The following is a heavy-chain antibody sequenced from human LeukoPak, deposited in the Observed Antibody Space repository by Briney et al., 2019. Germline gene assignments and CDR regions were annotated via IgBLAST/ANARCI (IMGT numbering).Heavy chain of an antibody. Sequence: PGGSLRLSCAASGFTFSSYAMHWVRQAPGKGLEWVAVISYDGSNKYYADSVKGRFTISRDNSKNTLYLQMNSLRAEDTAVYYCARDHLDILTGYYLGYFDCWGQGTLVTVSS. J-gene: IGHJ4*02. CDR2: ISYDGSNK. V-gene: IGHV3-30*04. CDR3: ARDHLDILTGYYLGYFDC. CDR1: GFTFSSYA. D-gene: IGHD3-9*01.